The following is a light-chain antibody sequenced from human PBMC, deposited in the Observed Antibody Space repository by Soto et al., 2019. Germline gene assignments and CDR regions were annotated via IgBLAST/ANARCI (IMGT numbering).Light chain of an antibody. CDR2: AAS. V-gene: IGKV1-39*01. Sequence: IQMTHSPSSLSASVGDRVTITCRASQGISTYLNWYQQKPGKAPKLLIYAASSLQSGVPSRFSGSGSETDFTLTISSLQPEDFATYSCQQSYSTTWTFGQGTKVDIK. CDR3: QQSYSTTWT. J-gene: IGKJ1*01. CDR1: QGISTY.